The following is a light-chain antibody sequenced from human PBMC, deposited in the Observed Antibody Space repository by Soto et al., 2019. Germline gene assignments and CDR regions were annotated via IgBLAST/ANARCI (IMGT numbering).Light chain of an antibody. CDR1: QSVSSSY. Sequence: IVSTQSPGTMSLYPGERATLSCRASQSVSSSYLAWYQQKPGQAPRLLIYGASSRATGIPDRFSGSGSGTDFTLTISRLEPEDFAVYYCQQYGSSPRTFGQGTKVDI. J-gene: IGKJ1*01. V-gene: IGKV3-20*01. CDR3: QQYGSSPRT. CDR2: GAS.